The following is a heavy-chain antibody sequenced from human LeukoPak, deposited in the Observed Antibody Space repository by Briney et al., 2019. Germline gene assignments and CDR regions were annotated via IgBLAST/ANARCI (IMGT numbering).Heavy chain of an antibody. CDR3: ATGGCYYDY. CDR1: GFTFSNAW. Sequence: GGSLRLSCAASGFTFSNAWMNWVRQAPGKGLEWVGRIKSKNDGGTTDYAAPVKGRFTISRDDSNNTLYLQMNSLKTEDTAVYYCATGGCYYDYWGQGTLVTVSS. V-gene: IGHV3-15*01. CDR2: IKSKNDGGTT. J-gene: IGHJ4*02.